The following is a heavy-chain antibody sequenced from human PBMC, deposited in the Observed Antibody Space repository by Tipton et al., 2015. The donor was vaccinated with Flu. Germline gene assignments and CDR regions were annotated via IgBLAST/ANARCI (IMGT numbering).Heavy chain of an antibody. Sequence: QSGAEVKKPGSSVKVSCKASGGTFSSYAISWVRQAPGQGLEWMGIINPSGGSTSYAQKLQGRVTMTRDTSTSTVYMELSSLRSEDTAVYYCARAPGGAYCGGDCYSGAFDIWGQGTMVTVSS. CDR2: INPSGGST. CDR1: GGTFSSYA. V-gene: IGHV1-46*04. D-gene: IGHD2-21*01. J-gene: IGHJ3*02. CDR3: ARAPGGAYCGGDCYSGAFDI.